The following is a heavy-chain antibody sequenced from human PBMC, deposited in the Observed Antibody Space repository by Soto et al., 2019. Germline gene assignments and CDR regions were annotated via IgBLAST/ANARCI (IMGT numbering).Heavy chain of an antibody. CDR1: GFTFSSFA. D-gene: IGHD2-2*01. V-gene: IGHV3-23*01. CDR2: ISGSGGST. J-gene: IGHJ4*02. CDR3: AKPSKQVGYCISTSCYFDY. Sequence: GGSLRLSCAASGFTFSSFAMSWVRQAPGKGLEWVSAISGSGGSTYYADSVKGRFTISRDNSKNTLYLQMNSLRAEDTAVYYCAKPSKQVGYCISTSCYFDYWGQGT.